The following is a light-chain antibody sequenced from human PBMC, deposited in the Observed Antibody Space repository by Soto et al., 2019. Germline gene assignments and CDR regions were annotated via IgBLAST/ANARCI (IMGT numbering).Light chain of an antibody. Sequence: EIFLTQSPDTLSLSPGERATLTCRASQSVTNYIAWYQQRPGQAPRLVIYGALSRATGIPDRFSGSGSGTDFTLTISRLEPEDFALYYCQQYATSPLTFGGGTKVDIK. J-gene: IGKJ4*01. CDR3: QQYATSPLT. CDR1: QSVTNY. V-gene: IGKV3-20*01. CDR2: GAL.